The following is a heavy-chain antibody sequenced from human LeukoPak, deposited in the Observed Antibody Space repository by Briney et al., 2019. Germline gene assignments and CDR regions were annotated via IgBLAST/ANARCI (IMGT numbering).Heavy chain of an antibody. CDR1: GGTFSSYA. CDR2: IIPIFGTA. D-gene: IGHD3-9*01. Sequence: SVKVSCKASGGTFSSYAISRVRQAPGQGLEWMGGIIPIFGTANYAQKFQGRVTITADESTSTAYMELSSLRSEDTAVYYCARYLEDSYYYYYMDVWGKGTTVTVSS. CDR3: ARYLEDSYYYYYMDV. J-gene: IGHJ6*03. V-gene: IGHV1-69*13.